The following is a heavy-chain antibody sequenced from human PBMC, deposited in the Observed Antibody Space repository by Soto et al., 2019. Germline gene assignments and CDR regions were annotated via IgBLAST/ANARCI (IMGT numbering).Heavy chain of an antibody. CDR1: GFTFSSYA. V-gene: IGHV3-30-3*01. J-gene: IGHJ4*02. Sequence: GGSLRLSCAASGFTFSSYAMHWVRQAPGKGLEWVAVISYDGSNKYYADSVKGRFTISRDNSKNTLYLQMNSLRVEDTAVYYCAKVGYSSGWSPYYWGQGTLVTVS. CDR2: ISYDGSNK. CDR3: AKVGYSSGWSPYY. D-gene: IGHD6-19*01.